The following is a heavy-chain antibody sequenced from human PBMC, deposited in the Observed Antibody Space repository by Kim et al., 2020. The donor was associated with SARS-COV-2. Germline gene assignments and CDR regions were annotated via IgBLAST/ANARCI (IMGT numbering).Heavy chain of an antibody. V-gene: IGHV3-9*01. CDR3: AKGAVGDYYDNSGDDTFDI. CDR2: ISWNSGSI. J-gene: IGHJ3*02. Sequence: GGSLRLSCAASGFTFGDYAMHWVRQAPGKGLEWVSGISWNSGSIGYADSVKGRFTISRDNAKNSLYLQMNSLRAEDTALYYCAKGAVGDYYDNSGDDTFDIWGQGTMVTVSS. CDR1: GFTFGDYA. D-gene: IGHD3-22*01.